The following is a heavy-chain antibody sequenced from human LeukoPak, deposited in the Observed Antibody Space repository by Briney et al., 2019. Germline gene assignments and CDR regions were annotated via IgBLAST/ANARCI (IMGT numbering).Heavy chain of an antibody. Sequence: GAPVKVSCKASGGTFSSYAISWVRQAPGQGLEWMGGIIPIFGTANYAQKFQGRVTITADESTSTAYMELSSLRSEDTAVYYCARVSGWDLYFDYWGQGTLVTVSS. J-gene: IGHJ4*02. V-gene: IGHV1-69*13. CDR1: GGTFSSYA. CDR2: IIPIFGTA. D-gene: IGHD6-19*01. CDR3: ARVSGWDLYFDY.